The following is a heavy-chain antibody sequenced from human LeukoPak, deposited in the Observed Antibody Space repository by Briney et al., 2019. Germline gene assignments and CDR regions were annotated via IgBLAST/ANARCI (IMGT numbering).Heavy chain of an antibody. J-gene: IGHJ2*01. CDR2: IYYSGNT. V-gene: IGHV4-59*01. Sequence: PSETLSLTCTVSGGSISNSYWNWIRQPPGKELEWIGYIYYSGNTNYNPSLKSRVTISVNRSKNQFSLKLRSVTAADTAVYYCARFSGYYFDLWGRGTLVTVSS. CDR1: GGSISNSY. D-gene: IGHD5-12*01. CDR3: ARFSGYYFDL.